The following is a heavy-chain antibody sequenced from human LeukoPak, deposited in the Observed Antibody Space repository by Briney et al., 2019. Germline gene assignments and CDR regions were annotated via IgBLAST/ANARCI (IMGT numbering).Heavy chain of an antibody. CDR2: INHSGST. CDR3: ARGDYYDSGRPYYYYMDV. Sequence: SETLSLTCTVSSVSISDSNYFWGWIRQPPGKGLQWIGEINHSGSTNYNPSLKSRVTISVDTSKNQFSLKLSSVTAADTAVYYCARGDYYDSGRPYYYYMDVWGKGTTVTVSS. CDR1: SVSISDSNYF. V-gene: IGHV4-39*07. D-gene: IGHD3-10*01. J-gene: IGHJ6*03.